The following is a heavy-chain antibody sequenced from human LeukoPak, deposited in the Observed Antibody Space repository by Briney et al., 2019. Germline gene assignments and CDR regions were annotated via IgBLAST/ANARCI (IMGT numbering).Heavy chain of an antibody. CDR3: AKNSGSYLGDDY. J-gene: IGHJ4*02. Sequence: GASVKVSCKASGGTFSSYAISWVRQAPGQGLEWMGRIIPILGIANYAQKFQGRVTITADKSTSTAYMELSSLRSEDTAVYYCAKNSGSYLGDDYWGQGTLVTVSS. D-gene: IGHD1-26*01. V-gene: IGHV1-69*04. CDR2: IIPILGIA. CDR1: GGTFSSYA.